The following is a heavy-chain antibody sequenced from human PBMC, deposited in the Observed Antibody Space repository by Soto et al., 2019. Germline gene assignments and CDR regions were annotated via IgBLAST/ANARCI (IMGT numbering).Heavy chain of an antibody. Sequence: ESGGGLVKPGGSLRLSCAASGFTFSSYSMNWVRQAPGKGLEWVSSISSSSSYIYYADSVKGRFTISRDNAKNSLYLQMNSLRAEDTAVYYCARDTDSNYLVGMDVWGQGTTVTVSS. CDR3: ARDTDSNYLVGMDV. D-gene: IGHD4-4*01. CDR2: ISSSSSYI. V-gene: IGHV3-21*01. J-gene: IGHJ6*02. CDR1: GFTFSSYS.